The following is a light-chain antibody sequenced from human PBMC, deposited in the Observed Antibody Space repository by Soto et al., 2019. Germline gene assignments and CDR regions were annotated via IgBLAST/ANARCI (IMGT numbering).Light chain of an antibody. CDR1: QDIGKD. V-gene: IGKV1-6*01. CDR2: VAS. Sequence: ATQMTQSPLSLSASVGDRVTITCRASQDIGKDLGWYQQKPGEAPELLISVASTLESGVPSRFSGSGSGTDFSLTISSLQPEDFATYYCLQDYNYPRTFGQGTKV. CDR3: LQDYNYPRT. J-gene: IGKJ1*01.